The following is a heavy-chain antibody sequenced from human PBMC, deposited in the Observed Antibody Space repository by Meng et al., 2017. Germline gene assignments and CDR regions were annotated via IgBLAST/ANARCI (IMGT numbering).Heavy chain of an antibody. CDR3: AGDYYDYVWGSYRYIAV. CDR1: GYIFTGYY. J-gene: IGHJ6*02. CDR2: INPNSGGT. Sequence: ASVKVSCKASGYIFTGYYMHWVRQAPGQGLEWMGRINPNSGGTNYAQKFQGRVTMTRDTSISTAYMQLSRLRSDDTAMYYCAGDYYDYVWGSYRYIAVWGQGTTVTVSS. D-gene: IGHD3-16*02. V-gene: IGHV1-2*06.